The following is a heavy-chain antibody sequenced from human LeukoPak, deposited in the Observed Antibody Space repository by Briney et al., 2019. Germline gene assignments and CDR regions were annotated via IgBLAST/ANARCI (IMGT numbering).Heavy chain of an antibody. CDR2: ISSSSSYI. CDR3: AKGVLRSGSSSWYGSAFDI. V-gene: IGHV3-21*04. J-gene: IGHJ3*02. Sequence: GGSLRLSCAASGFTFSSYSMNWVRQAPGKGLEWVSSISSSSSYIYYADSVRGRFTISRDNAKNSLYLQMNSLRAEDTAVYYCAKGVLRSGSSSWYGSAFDIWGQGTMVTVSS. D-gene: IGHD6-13*01. CDR1: GFTFSSYS.